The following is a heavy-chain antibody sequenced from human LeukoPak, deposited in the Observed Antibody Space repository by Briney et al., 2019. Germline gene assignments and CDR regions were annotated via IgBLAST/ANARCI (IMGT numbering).Heavy chain of an antibody. CDR2: IKDDGSVK. CDR3: ARGDFNDLRYGC. D-gene: IGHD2-21*02. Sequence: GSLRLSCSTSGITFSWFAISWVRQAPGEGPGWVANIKDDGSVKFYVDSVRGRFIISRDNTKNSLYLQMNSLRAEDTAMYFCARGDFNDLRYGCWGQGSLVTVSS. J-gene: IGHJ4*02. CDR1: GITFSWFA. V-gene: IGHV3-7*03.